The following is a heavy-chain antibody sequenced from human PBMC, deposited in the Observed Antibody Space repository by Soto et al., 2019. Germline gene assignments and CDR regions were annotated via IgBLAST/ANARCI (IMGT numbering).Heavy chain of an antibody. Sequence: QVQLQESGPGLVKPSGTLSLTCAVSGGSISSSNWWSWVRQPPGKGLEWIGEIYHSGSTNYNPSLKSRVTISVDKSNNQFSLKLSSVTAADTAVYYCARRVDYDILTGYYYYYGMDVWGQGTTVTVSS. CDR2: IYHSGST. V-gene: IGHV4-4*02. D-gene: IGHD3-9*01. CDR3: ARRVDYDILTGYYYYYGMDV. CDR1: GGSISSSNW. J-gene: IGHJ6*02.